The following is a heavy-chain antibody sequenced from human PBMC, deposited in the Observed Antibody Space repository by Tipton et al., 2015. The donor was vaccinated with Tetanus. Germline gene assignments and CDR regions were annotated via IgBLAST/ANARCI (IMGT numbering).Heavy chain of an antibody. CDR1: GYTFTTYG. J-gene: IGHJ4*02. CDR3: ARLVKQWLVPEDY. CDR2: NGGYNGDT. Sequence: QLVQSGAEVKKPGASVKVSCRASGYTFTTYGINWVRQAPGQGLEWLGWNGGYNGDTNYAQKFQGRVTKTTDTSANTAYMELRSLRSDDTAVYFCARLVKQWLVPEDYWGQGTLVIVSS. D-gene: IGHD6-19*01. V-gene: IGHV1-18*01.